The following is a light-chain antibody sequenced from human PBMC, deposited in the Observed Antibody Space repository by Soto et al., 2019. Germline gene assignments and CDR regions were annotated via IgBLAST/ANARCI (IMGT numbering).Light chain of an antibody. Sequence: ILMTHSPSSLCAFVGDRVTITYRASQDIGNFLACYQQKPGKVPKLVIYAASTLQSGVPSRFSGIGSGTEFTLTISSLQPDDFATYDCQQYNSYPLTFGGGTKVDIK. CDR2: AAS. CDR3: QQYNSYPLT. CDR1: QDIGNF. V-gene: IGKV1-16*01. J-gene: IGKJ4*01.